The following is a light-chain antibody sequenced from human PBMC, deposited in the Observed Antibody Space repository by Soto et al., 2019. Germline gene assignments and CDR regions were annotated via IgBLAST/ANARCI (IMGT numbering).Light chain of an antibody. CDR3: QQYDSSFT. V-gene: IGKV3-11*01. CDR1: QSVSNY. CDR2: DAS. J-gene: IGKJ4*01. Sequence: EIVLTQSPATLSLSPGERATLSCRASQSVSNYLAWYQQKPGQAPRLLIYDASNRATGIPARFSGSGSGTDFTLTISSLEPEDFPVYYCQQYDSSFTFGGGTKVEMK.